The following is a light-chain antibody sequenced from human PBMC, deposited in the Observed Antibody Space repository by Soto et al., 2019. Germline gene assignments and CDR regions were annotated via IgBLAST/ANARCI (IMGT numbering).Light chain of an antibody. V-gene: IGKV3-20*01. CDR3: QQYGSSPRT. CDR2: AAS. Sequence: IVLTQSPGTLSLSPGERATLACRASQSVSRNYFAWYQQKPGQATRLLIYAASYKITGIPDRFSASGSGTDFTLTISRLEPEDFAVYHCQQYGSSPRTFGQGTKVDIK. CDR1: QSVSRNY. J-gene: IGKJ1*01.